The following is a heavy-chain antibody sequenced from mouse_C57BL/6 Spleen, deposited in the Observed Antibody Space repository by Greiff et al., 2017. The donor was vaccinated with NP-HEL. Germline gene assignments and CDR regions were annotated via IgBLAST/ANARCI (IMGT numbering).Heavy chain of an antibody. D-gene: IGHD3-3*01. CDR2: IHPNSGST. CDR1: GYTFTSYW. CDR3: AGLLYYYAMDY. Sequence: QVQLKQPGAELVKPGASVKLSCKASGYTFTSYWMHWVKQRPGQGLEWIGMIHPNSGSTNYNEKFKSKATLTVDKSSSTAYMQLSSLTSEDSAVYYCAGLLYYYAMDYWGQGTSVTVSS. V-gene: IGHV1-64*01. J-gene: IGHJ4*01.